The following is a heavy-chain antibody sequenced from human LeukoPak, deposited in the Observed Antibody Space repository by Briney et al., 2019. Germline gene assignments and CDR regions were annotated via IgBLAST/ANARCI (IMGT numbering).Heavy chain of an antibody. CDR3: TRGGPVAGTHKYFQH. Sequence: GASVKVSCKASGYTFTSYDINWVRQATGQGLEWMGWMNPNNGSTDYAQKFQGRVTLTRNTSISTAYMELSSLRSEDTAVYYCTRGGPVAGTHKYFQHWGQGTLVTVSS. V-gene: IGHV1-8*01. D-gene: IGHD6-19*01. CDR1: GYTFTSYD. CDR2: MNPNNGST. J-gene: IGHJ1*01.